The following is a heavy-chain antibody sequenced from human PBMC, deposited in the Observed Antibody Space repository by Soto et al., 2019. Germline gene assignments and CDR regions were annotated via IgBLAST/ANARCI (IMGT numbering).Heavy chain of an antibody. Sequence: GGSLRLSCAASGFTFSSYAMSWVRQAPGKGLEWVSAISGSGGSTYYADSVKGRFTISRDNSKNTLYLQMNSLRAEDTGVYYCTTDSRTTLPEIRFDYWGHGTQVTVSS. D-gene: IGHD1-26*01. CDR1: GFTFSSYA. CDR2: ISGSGGST. CDR3: TTDSRTTLPEIRFDY. J-gene: IGHJ4*01. V-gene: IGHV3-23*01.